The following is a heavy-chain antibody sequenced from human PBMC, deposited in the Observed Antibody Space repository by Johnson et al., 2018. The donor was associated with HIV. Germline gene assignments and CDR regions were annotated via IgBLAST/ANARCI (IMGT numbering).Heavy chain of an antibody. J-gene: IGHJ3*02. V-gene: IGHV3-33*01. CDR3: ARETPGPYFDWSDDAFDI. CDR2: ILYDGSNK. CDR1: GFTFSSYG. D-gene: IGHD3-9*01. Sequence: QVQLVESGGGVVQPGRSLRLSCAASGFTFSSYGMHWVRQAPGKGLEWVAAILYDGSNKYYADSVKGRFTISRDNSKNTLYLQMNSLRAEDTAVYYGARETPGPYFDWSDDAFDIWGQGTMVTVSS.